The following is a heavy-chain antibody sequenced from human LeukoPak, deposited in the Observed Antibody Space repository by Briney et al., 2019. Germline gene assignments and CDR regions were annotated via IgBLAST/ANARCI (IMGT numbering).Heavy chain of an antibody. CDR3: ARDVTVGYNSGWYDY. J-gene: IGHJ4*02. V-gene: IGHV1-2*06. CDR1: EYTFTAYF. Sequence: ASVKVSCKTSEYTFTAYFIHWVRQAPGQGLEWMGRVNPNNGGTNYAQRFQGRVTMTRDTSISTAYMELSSLRSDDTAVYYCARDVTVGYNSGWYDYWGQATLVTVSS. D-gene: IGHD6-19*01. CDR2: VNPNNGGT.